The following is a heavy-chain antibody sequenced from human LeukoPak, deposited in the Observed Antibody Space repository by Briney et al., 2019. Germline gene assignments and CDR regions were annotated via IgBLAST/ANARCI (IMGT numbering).Heavy chain of an antibody. CDR1: GFTFSSYA. D-gene: IGHD6-19*01. J-gene: IGHJ4*02. Sequence: PGGSLRLSCAASGFTFSSYAMSWVRQAPGKGLEWVSGISWNSGSIGYADSVKGRFTISRDNAKNSLYLQMNSLRAEDTALYYCAKGPSPRGPKWLVPHFDYWGQGTLVTVSS. V-gene: IGHV3-9*01. CDR2: ISWNSGSI. CDR3: AKGPSPRGPKWLVPHFDY.